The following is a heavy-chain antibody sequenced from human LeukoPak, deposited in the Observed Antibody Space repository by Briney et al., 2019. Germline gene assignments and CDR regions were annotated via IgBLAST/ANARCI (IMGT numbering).Heavy chain of an antibody. V-gene: IGHV4-59*08. J-gene: IGHJ4*02. Sequence: SETLSLTCTVTGGSISSYYWSWIRQPPGKGLEWIGYIYYSGSTNYNPSLKSRVTISVDTSKNQFSLKLSSVTAADMAVYYCAIHHTSSWSYYFDYWGQGTLVTVSS. CDR2: IYYSGST. CDR1: GGSISSYY. D-gene: IGHD6-13*01. CDR3: AIHHTSSWSYYFDY.